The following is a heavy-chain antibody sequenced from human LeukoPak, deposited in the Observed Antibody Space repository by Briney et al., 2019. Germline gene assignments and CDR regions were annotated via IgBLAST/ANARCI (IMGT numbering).Heavy chain of an antibody. CDR2: IYYTGST. CDR3: ARVIAAAEAVDY. J-gene: IGHJ4*02. Sequence: PSQTLSLTCTVSGGSISSGGYYWSWIRQHPGKGLEWIGYIYYTGSTYYNPSLKSRVTISVDTSENQFSLKLSSVTAADSAVYYCARVIAAAEAVDYWGQGTLVTVSS. V-gene: IGHV4-31*03. D-gene: IGHD6-13*01. CDR1: GGSISSGGYY.